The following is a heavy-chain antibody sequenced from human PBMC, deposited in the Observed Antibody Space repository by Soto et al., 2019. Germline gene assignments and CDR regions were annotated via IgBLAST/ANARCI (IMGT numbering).Heavy chain of an antibody. J-gene: IGHJ3*02. D-gene: IGHD5-12*01. V-gene: IGHV6-1*01. CDR3: ARVEMATITNAFDI. Sequence: PSQTLSLTCVISGDSVSSNSAAWNWIRQSPSRGLEWLGRTYYRSKWYNDYAVSVKSRITINPDTSKNQFSLQLNSVTPEDTAVYYCARVEMATITNAFDIWGQGTMVTVSS. CDR2: TYYRSKWYN. CDR1: GDSVSSNSAA.